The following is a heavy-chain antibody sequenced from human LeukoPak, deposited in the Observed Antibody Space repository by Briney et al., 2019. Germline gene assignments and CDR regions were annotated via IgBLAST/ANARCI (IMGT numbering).Heavy chain of an antibody. J-gene: IGHJ6*02. CDR2: INPSGGST. V-gene: IGHV1-46*01. CDR3: ARGYYDSYYYYGMDV. Sequence: ASVKVSCKASGYIFTSYYMHWVRQAPGQGLEWMGIINPSGGSTSYAQKFQGRVTMTRDTSTSTVYMELSSLRSEDTAVYYCARGYYDSYYYYGMDVWGQGTTVTVSS. D-gene: IGHD3-22*01. CDR1: GYIFTSYY.